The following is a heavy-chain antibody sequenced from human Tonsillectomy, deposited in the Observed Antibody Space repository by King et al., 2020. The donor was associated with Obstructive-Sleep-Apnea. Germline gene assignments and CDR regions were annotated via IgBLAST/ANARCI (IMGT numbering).Heavy chain of an antibody. CDR3: ARIKKTYYYDASGYFDY. J-gene: IGHJ4*02. D-gene: IGHD3-22*01. CDR1: GFTFSDYY. V-gene: IGHV3-11*01. CDR2: ISSSGGTI. Sequence: VQLVESGGGLVQPGGSLRLSCAASGFTFSDYYMSWIRQAPGKGLEWASYISSSGGTIYYADSVKGRFTISRDNAKNSLYLQMNSLRAEDTAVYYCARIKKTYYYDASGYFDYWGQGTQVTVSS.